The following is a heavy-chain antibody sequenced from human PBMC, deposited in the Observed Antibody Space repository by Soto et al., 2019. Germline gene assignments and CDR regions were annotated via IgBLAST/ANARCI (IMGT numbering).Heavy chain of an antibody. J-gene: IGHJ4*02. D-gene: IGHD3-3*01. V-gene: IGHV3-30-3*01. CDR2: ISYDGSNK. Sequence: AGGSLRLSCAASGFTFSSYAMHWVRQAPGKGLEWVAVISYDGSNKYYADSVKGRFTISRDNSKNTLYLQMNSLRAEDTAVYYCARSPHFGVVTYFDYWGQGTLVTVSS. CDR1: GFTFSSYA. CDR3: ARSPHFGVVTYFDY.